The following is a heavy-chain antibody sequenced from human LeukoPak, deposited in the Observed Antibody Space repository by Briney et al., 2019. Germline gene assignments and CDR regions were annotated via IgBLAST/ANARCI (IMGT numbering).Heavy chain of an antibody. CDR1: GGTFSSYA. V-gene: IGHV1-69*05. D-gene: IGHD1-26*01. J-gene: IGHJ4*02. Sequence: GASVRVSCKASGGTFSSYAISWVRQAPGQGLEWMGGIIPIFGTANYAQKFQGRVTITTDESTSTAYMELSSLRSEDTAVYYCARDKGDGYFDYWGQGTLVTVSS. CDR2: IIPIFGTA. CDR3: ARDKGDGYFDY.